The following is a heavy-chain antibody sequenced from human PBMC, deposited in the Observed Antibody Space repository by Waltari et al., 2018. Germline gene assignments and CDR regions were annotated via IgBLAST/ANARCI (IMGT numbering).Heavy chain of an antibody. J-gene: IGHJ4*02. CDR2: ISGSGGST. D-gene: IGHD2-2*01. Sequence: EVQLLESGGGLVQPGGSLRLSCAASGFTFSSYAMSWVRQAPGKGLEWVSAISGSGGSTYYADSVKGRFTISRDNSKNTLYLQMNSLRAEDTAVYYCAKDPTQKVVPAAMGFLDYWGQGTLVTVSS. V-gene: IGHV3-23*01. CDR3: AKDPTQKVVPAAMGFLDY. CDR1: GFTFSSYA.